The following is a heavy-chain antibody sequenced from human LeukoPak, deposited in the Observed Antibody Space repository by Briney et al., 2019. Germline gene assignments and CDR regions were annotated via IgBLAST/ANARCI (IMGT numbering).Heavy chain of an antibody. CDR2: IGGSADSA. Sequence: GGSLRLSCAASGFTFSIYAMNWVRQAPGKGLEWVSVIGGSADSADYADSVKGRFTISRDNSKNTLYLQMNSLRAEDTAVYYCAKKGSSSFDYWGQGTLVTVSS. D-gene: IGHD6-13*01. CDR1: GFTFSIYA. CDR3: AKKGSSSFDY. J-gene: IGHJ4*02. V-gene: IGHV3-23*01.